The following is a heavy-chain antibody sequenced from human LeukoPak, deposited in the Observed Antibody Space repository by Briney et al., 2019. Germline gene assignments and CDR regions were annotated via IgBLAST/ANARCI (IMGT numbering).Heavy chain of an antibody. CDR1: GGSVSSGSYY. D-gene: IGHD2-15*01. V-gene: IGHV4-61*01. Sequence: SETLSLTCTVSGGSVSSGSYYWRWIRQPPGKGLEWIGYIYYSGSTNYNPSLKSRVTISVDTSKNQFSLKLSSVTAADTAVYYCARVEPEAYCSGGSCFAHDYWGQGTLVTVSS. CDR2: IYYSGST. J-gene: IGHJ4*02. CDR3: ARVEPEAYCSGGSCFAHDY.